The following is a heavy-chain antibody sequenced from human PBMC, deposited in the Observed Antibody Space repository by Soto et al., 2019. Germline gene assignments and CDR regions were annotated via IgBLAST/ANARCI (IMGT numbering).Heavy chain of an antibody. V-gene: IGHV4-59*01. CDR3: AGGYGDWYYYGMEV. J-gene: IGHJ6*02. CDR1: GGSISSYY. Sequence: SETLSLTCTVSGGSISSYYWSWIRQPPGKGLEWIGYIYYSGSTNYNPSLKSRVTISVDTSKNQFSLKLSSVTAADTAVYYCAGGYGDWYYYGMEVWGQGTTVTVSS. CDR2: IYYSGST. D-gene: IGHD4-17*01.